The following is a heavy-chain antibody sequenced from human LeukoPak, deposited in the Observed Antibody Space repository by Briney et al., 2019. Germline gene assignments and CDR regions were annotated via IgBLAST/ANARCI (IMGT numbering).Heavy chain of an antibody. CDR2: VGGSGAST. D-gene: IGHD6-13*01. CDR3: ARVAAAGTAY. V-gene: IGHV3-23*01. J-gene: IGHJ4*02. CDR1: GFTFSSYA. Sequence: GGSLRLSCAASGFTFSSYAMSWVRQAPGKGLEWVSTVGGSGASTYFADSVRGRFTISRDNSKNTLYLQMNSLRAEDTAVYYCARVAAAGTAYWGQGTLVTVSS.